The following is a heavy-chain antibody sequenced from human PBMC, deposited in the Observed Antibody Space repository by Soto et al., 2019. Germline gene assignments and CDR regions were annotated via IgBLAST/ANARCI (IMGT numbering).Heavy chain of an antibody. Sequence: PSETLSLTCAVYGGSFSGYYWSWIRQPPGKGLEWIGEINHSGSTNYNPSLKSRVTISVDTSKNQFSLKLSSVTAADTAVYYCASKGRGFKYYGMDVWGQGTTVTVS. V-gene: IGHV4-34*01. CDR2: INHSGST. CDR1: GGSFSGYY. CDR3: ASKGRGFKYYGMDV. J-gene: IGHJ6*02.